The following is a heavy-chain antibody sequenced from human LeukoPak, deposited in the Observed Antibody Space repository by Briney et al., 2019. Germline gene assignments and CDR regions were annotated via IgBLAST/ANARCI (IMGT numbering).Heavy chain of an antibody. Sequence: GGSLRLSCAASGFTFGSYGMHWVCQAPGKGLEWVAVISYDGRNKYYVDSVKGRFTISRDNSKNTLYLQMNSLRAEDTAVYYCAKDWHTVTSFDYWGQGTLVTVSS. CDR2: ISYDGRNK. D-gene: IGHD4-17*01. CDR3: AKDWHTVTSFDY. CDR1: GFTFGSYG. V-gene: IGHV3-30*18. J-gene: IGHJ4*02.